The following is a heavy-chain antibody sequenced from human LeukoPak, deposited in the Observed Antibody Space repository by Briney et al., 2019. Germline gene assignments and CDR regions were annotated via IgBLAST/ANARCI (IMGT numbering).Heavy chain of an antibody. D-gene: IGHD2-2*01. J-gene: IGHJ4*02. CDR2: IYHSGST. Sequence: PSETLSLTCTVSGYSISSGYYWGWIRQPPGKGLEWIGSIYHSGSTYYNPSLKSRVTISVDTSKNQFSLKLSSVTAADTAVYCCARGDCSRTNCSFDYWSQGTLVTVSS. V-gene: IGHV4-38-2*02. CDR1: GYSISSGYY. CDR3: ARGDCSRTNCSFDY.